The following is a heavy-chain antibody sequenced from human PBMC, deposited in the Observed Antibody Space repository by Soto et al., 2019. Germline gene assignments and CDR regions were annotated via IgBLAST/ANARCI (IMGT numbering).Heavy chain of an antibody. CDR3: ANIAPIVGGRGSGV. V-gene: IGHV3-23*01. J-gene: IGHJ1*01. CDR1: GFTFGTYV. CDR2: ISARGDIA. Sequence: PGGSLRLSCVGSGFTFGTYVMTWVRQAPGEGLEWVSSISARGDIANYADSVKGRFAVSRDNSKNTLYLQVSGLRDEDTALYYCANIAPIVGGRGSGVWGQGTLVTVSS. D-gene: IGHD2-21*01.